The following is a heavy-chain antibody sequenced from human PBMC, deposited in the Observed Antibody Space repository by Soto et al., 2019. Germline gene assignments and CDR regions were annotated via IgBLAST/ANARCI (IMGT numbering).Heavy chain of an antibody. Sequence: GGGLSLSRGGPGLSLYRYWPNWGRPAPREGPEWVSSVNWNGGDTGYADSVKGRFTISRDNAKNFLYLQMNTLRADDTALYHCARGHCSGGTCYSGAFDVWGQGTMVTVSS. D-gene: IGHD2-15*01. CDR1: GLSLYRYW. CDR3: ARGHCSGGTCYSGAFDV. J-gene: IGHJ3*01. V-gene: IGHV3-20*01. CDR2: VNWNGGDT.